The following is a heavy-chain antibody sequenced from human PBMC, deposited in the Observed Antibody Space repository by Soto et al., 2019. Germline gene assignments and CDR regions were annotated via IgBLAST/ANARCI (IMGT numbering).Heavy chain of an antibody. CDR1: GGSVISGSYY. D-gene: IGHD6-13*01. J-gene: IGHJ5*02. CDR3: ASLFFPLVPPNWFAP. V-gene: IGHV4-61*01. CDR2: IYYSGST. Sequence: SETLSLTCTVSGGSVISGSYYWSWIRQPPGKGLEWIGYIYYSGSTNYNPSLKSRVTISVDTSKNQFSLKLSSVTAADTAVYYCASLFFPLVPPNWFAPWGQGTLVTVSS.